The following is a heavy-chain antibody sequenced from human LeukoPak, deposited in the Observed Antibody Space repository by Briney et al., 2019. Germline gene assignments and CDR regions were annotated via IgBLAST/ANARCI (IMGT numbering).Heavy chain of an antibody. CDR3: ARGHSGSYQRTDAFDI. D-gene: IGHD1-26*01. CDR1: GLTFSRYS. J-gene: IGHJ3*02. CDR2: ISGDGNYI. V-gene: IGHV3-21*01. Sequence: KTGGSLRLSCAASGLTFSRYSINWVRQAPGKGLEWASSISGDGNYIYYADSMKGRFTVSRDNAKNSLYLQMDSLRDEDTAVYYCARGHSGSYQRTDAFDIWGQGTMVTVSS.